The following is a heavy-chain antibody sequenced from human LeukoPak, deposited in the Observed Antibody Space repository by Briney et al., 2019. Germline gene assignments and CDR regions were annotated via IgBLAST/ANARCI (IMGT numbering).Heavy chain of an antibody. CDR3: ARRGYSYGFDY. CDR1: GFTFSNAW. V-gene: IGHV3-7*01. D-gene: IGHD5-18*01. J-gene: IGHJ4*02. Sequence: TGGSLRLSCAASGFTFSNAWMSWVRQAPGKGLEWVANIKQDGSEKYYVDSVKGRFTISRDNAKNSLYLQMNSLRAEDTAVYYCARRGYSYGFDYWGQGTLVTVSS. CDR2: IKQDGSEK.